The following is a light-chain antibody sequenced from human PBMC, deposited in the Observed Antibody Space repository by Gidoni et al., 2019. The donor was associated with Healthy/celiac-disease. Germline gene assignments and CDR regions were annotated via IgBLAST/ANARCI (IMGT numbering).Light chain of an antibody. CDR1: KLGDKY. J-gene: IGLJ1*01. V-gene: IGLV3-1*01. CDR2: QDN. Sequence: SYELTQPPSVSVSPGQTASITCSGDKLGDKYACWYQQKPGQSPVLVIYQDNKRPSGIPERFSGSNSGNTATLTISGTQAMDEADYYCQGWDSTNYVFGTGTKVTVL. CDR3: QGWDSTNYV.